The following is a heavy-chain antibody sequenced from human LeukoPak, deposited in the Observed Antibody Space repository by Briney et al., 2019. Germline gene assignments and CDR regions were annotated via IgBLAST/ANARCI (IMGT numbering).Heavy chain of an antibody. CDR2: IKSKTDGGTT. CDR1: GFTFSNAW. J-gene: IGHJ6*04. D-gene: IGHD3-10*01. Sequence: PGGSLRLSCAASGFTFSNAWMSWVRQAPGKGLEWVGRIKSKTDGGTTDYAAPVKGRFTISRDDSKNTLYLQMNSLKTEDTAVYYCTTDLAMSVLLWFGGVDYYGMDVWGKGTTVTVSS. V-gene: IGHV3-15*01. CDR3: TTDLAMSVLLWFGGVDYYGMDV.